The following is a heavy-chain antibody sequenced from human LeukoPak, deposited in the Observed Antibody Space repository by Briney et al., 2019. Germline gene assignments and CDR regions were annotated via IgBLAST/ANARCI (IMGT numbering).Heavy chain of an antibody. Sequence: PSETLSLTCTVSGYSISSGYYWGWIRQPPGKGLEWIGSIYHSGSTYYNPSLKSRVTISVDTSKNQFSLKLSSVTAADTAVYYCASTLSGGNPYFDYWGQGTLVTVSS. CDR1: GYSISSGYY. V-gene: IGHV4-38-2*02. CDR2: IYHSGST. CDR3: ASTLSGGNPYFDY. D-gene: IGHD4-23*01. J-gene: IGHJ4*02.